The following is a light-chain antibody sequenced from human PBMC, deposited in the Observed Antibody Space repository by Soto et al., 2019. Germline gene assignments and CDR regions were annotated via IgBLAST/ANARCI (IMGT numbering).Light chain of an antibody. V-gene: IGLV2-14*03. CDR1: TNDVGLYNY. Sequence: QSVLNQPAPVSGSPAQSITISCTVTTNDVGLYNYVSWYQQHPGKAPKLMIYDVTERPSGVSNRFSGSKSGNTASLTISGLQAEDEGDYYCSSYTISTTYVFGTGTQVTVL. J-gene: IGLJ1*01. CDR2: DVT. CDR3: SSYTISTTYV.